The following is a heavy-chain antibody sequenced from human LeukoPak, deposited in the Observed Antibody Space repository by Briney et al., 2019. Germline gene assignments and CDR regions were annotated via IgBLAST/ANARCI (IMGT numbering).Heavy chain of an antibody. D-gene: IGHD4-11*01. J-gene: IGHJ4*02. CDR2: IYYSGTT. CDR1: GGSVSSGTYY. Sequence: SETLSLTCTVSGGSVSSGTYYWSWIRQPPGKGLEWIGYIYYSGTTNYNPSLKSRVTISVDTSKNQFSLKLSSVTAADTAVYYCARDRVRGNSNPYFDYWGQGTLVTVSS. CDR3: ARDRVRGNSNPYFDY. V-gene: IGHV4-61*01.